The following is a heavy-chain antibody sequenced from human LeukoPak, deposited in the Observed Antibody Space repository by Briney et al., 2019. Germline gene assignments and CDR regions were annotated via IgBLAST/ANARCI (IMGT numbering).Heavy chain of an antibody. CDR2: ISSSSSYI. D-gene: IGHD2-15*01. CDR1: GYTFSSYS. V-gene: IGHV3-21*01. CDR3: ARQRWSWYFYMDV. Sequence: GGSLRLSCAASGYTFSSYSMNWVRQAPGKGLEWVSSISSSSSYIYYADSVKGRFTISRDNAKNSLYLQMNSLRAEDTAVYYCARQRWSWYFYMDVWGKGTTVTISS. J-gene: IGHJ6*03.